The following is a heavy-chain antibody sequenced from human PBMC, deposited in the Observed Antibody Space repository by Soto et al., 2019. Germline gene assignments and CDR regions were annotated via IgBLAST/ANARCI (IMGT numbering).Heavy chain of an antibody. J-gene: IGHJ4*02. Sequence: QVQLQESGPGLVKPSQTLSLTCTVSGGSISSGGYYWSWIRQLPGKGLEWIGYIYYSGSTYYNPSLKSRVTISVDTSKNQFSLKLSSVTAADTAVYYCARDSGSGSYYYLFDYWGQGTLVTVSS. CDR2: IYYSGST. D-gene: IGHD3-10*01. CDR1: GGSISSGGYY. CDR3: ARDSGSGSYYYLFDY. V-gene: IGHV4-31*03.